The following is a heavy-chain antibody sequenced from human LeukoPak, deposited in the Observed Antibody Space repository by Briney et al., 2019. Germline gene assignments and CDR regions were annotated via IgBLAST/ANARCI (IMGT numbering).Heavy chain of an antibody. CDR2: IYYSGST. V-gene: IGHV4-39*01. Sequence: SETLSLTCTVSGGSISSSSYYWGWIRQPPGQGLEWIGSIYYSGSTYYSPSLKSRVTISVDTSKNQFSLKLSSVTAADTAVYYCARQLPSEPLYDYVWGSYRFASTTKFDYWGQGTLVTVSS. CDR3: ARQLPSEPLYDYVWGSYRFASTTKFDY. CDR1: GGSISSSSYY. J-gene: IGHJ4*02. D-gene: IGHD3-16*02.